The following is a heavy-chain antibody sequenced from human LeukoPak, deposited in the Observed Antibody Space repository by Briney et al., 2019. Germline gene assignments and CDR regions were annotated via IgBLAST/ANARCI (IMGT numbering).Heavy chain of an antibody. CDR2: IYTSGST. V-gene: IGHV4-4*07. Sequence: PETLSLTCTVSGGSISSYYWSWIRQPAGKGLEWIGRIYTSGSTNYNPSLKSRVTMSVDTSKNQFSLKLSSVTAADTAVYYCARDGDLAYYYGSGSYSPPWFDPWGQGTPVTVSS. J-gene: IGHJ5*02. D-gene: IGHD3-10*01. CDR1: GGSISSYY. CDR3: ARDGDLAYYYGSGSYSPPWFDP.